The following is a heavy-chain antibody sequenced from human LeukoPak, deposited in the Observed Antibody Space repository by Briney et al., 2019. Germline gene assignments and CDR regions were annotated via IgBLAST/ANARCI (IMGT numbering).Heavy chain of an antibody. J-gene: IGHJ5*02. CDR2: INSDGIST. CDR3: ARGTYWFDP. Sequence: PGGSLRLSCAASGLTFSSHRMHWVRQAPGKGLVWVSRINSDGISTTYADSVKGRFTISRDNAKDTLYLQMNRLRAEDAAVYYSARGTYWFDPWGQGTLVTVSS. V-gene: IGHV3-74*01. CDR1: GLTFSSHR.